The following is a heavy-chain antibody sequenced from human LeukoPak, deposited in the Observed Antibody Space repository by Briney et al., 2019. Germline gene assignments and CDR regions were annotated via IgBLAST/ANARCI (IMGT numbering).Heavy chain of an antibody. CDR3: AQYYDFWSGLYYMDV. CDR1: GGTFSGYA. D-gene: IGHD3-3*01. CDR2: IIPIFGTA. J-gene: IGHJ6*03. V-gene: IGHV1-69*13. Sequence: SVKVSCKASGGTFSGYAISWVRQAPGQGLEWMGGIIPIFGTANYAQKFQGRVTITADESTSTAYMELSSLRSEDTAVYYCAQYYDFWSGLYYMDVWGKGTTVTVSS.